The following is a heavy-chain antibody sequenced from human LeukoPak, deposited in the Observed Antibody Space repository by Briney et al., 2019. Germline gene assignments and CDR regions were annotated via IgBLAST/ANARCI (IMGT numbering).Heavy chain of an antibody. Sequence: GGSLRLSCAASGFTLSSYSMNWVRQAPGKGLEWVSSTSSSGGDIYYADSVRGRLTISRDNADNSLYLQMNSLRAEDTAVYYCARDKVSGSYYYYGMDVWGQGTTVTVSS. CDR3: ARDKVSGSYYYYGMDV. J-gene: IGHJ6*02. CDR1: GFTLSSYS. D-gene: IGHD3-10*01. V-gene: IGHV3-21*01. CDR2: TSSSGGDI.